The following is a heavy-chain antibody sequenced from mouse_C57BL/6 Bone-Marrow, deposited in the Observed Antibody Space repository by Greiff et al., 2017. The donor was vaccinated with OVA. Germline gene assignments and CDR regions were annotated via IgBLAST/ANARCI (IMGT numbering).Heavy chain of an antibody. J-gene: IGHJ1*03. CDR1: GFTFSNYW. Sequence: EVKLVESGGGLVQPGGSMKLSCVASGFTFSNYWMNWVRQSPEKGLEWVAQIRLKSDNYATHYAESVKGRFTISRDDSKSSVYLQMNNLRAEDTGIYYCTGGVGNWYFDVWGTGTTVTVSS. D-gene: IGHD1-1*02. CDR2: IRLKSDNYAT. V-gene: IGHV6-3*01. CDR3: TGGVGNWYFDV.